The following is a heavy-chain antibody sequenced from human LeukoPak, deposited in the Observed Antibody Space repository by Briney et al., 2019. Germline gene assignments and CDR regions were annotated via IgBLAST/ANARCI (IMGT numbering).Heavy chain of an antibody. CDR2: SSGYTGNS. J-gene: IGHJ4*02. CDR3: AKDEWELPYYFPF. V-gene: IGHV1-18*01. CDR1: GYTFATDG. D-gene: IGHD1-26*01. Sequence: RASRKVACNASGYTFATDGISWIRQAPGQLLEWLVGSSGYTGNSYYAQMFQGRVTMTTDKSKSTAYMEFRDLKSNDTALYYCAKDEWELPYYFPFWGQGTQVTVSS.